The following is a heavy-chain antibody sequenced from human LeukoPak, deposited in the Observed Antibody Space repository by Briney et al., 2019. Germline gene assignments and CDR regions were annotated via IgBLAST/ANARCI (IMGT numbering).Heavy chain of an antibody. CDR3: ARGACSGGSCYYWFVT. J-gene: IGHJ5*02. D-gene: IGHD2-15*01. V-gene: IGHV1-8*01. Sequence: ASVKVSCKASGYTFTSYDINWVRQATGQGLEWMGWMNPNSGNTGYAQKFQGRVTMTRNTSISTAYMELSSLRSEDTAVYYCARGACSGGSCYYWFVTSGQETLVTVSS. CDR2: MNPNSGNT. CDR1: GYTFTSYD.